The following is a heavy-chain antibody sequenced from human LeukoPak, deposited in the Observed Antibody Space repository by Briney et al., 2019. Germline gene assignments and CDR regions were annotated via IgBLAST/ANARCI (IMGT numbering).Heavy chain of an antibody. CDR1: GYTFTGYY. J-gene: IGHJ6*03. CDR3: ASSPRGYSYGNYYYYYYMDV. Sequence: ASVKVSCRASGYTFTGYYMHWVRQAPGQGLEWMGWINPNSGGTNYAQKFQGRVTMTRDTSISTAYMELSRLRSDDTAVYYCASSPRGYSYGNYYYYYYMDVWGKGTTVTISS. V-gene: IGHV1-2*02. D-gene: IGHD5-18*01. CDR2: INPNSGGT.